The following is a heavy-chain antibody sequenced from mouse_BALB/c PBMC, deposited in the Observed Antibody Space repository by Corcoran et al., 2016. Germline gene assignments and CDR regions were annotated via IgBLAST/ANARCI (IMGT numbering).Heavy chain of an antibody. D-gene: IGHD2-2*01. Sequence: QIQLVQSGPELKKPGETVKISCKASGYTFTNYGMNWVKQAPGKGLKWMGWINSYTGEPTYADDFKGRFAFSLETSASTAYLQINNLKNEDTATYFCARDGYDPVYWGQGTTLTVSS. CDR2: INSYTGEP. J-gene: IGHJ2*01. V-gene: IGHV9-3-1*01. CDR3: ARDGYDPVY. CDR1: GYTFTNYG.